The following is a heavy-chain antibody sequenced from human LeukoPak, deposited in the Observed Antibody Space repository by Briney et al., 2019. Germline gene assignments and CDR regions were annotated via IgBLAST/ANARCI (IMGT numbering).Heavy chain of an antibody. CDR3: AKPPGSSSSVDY. CDR2: INSDGSIR. D-gene: IGHD6-13*01. V-gene: IGHV3-74*01. J-gene: IGHJ4*02. Sequence: GGSLRLSCAASGFTFSSYWMHWVRQAPGKGLIWVSRINSDGSIRNYVDSVNGRFTISRDNAKNSLYLQMNSLRAEDTALYYCAKPPGSSSSVDYWGQGTLVTVAS. CDR1: GFTFSSYW.